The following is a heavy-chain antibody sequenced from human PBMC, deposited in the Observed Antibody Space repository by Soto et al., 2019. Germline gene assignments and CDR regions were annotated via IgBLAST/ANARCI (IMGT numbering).Heavy chain of an antibody. CDR1: GFSFSNNA. Sequence: PGGSLGFSCVASGFSFSNNALNWVRQVPGKGLEWVSSTNARSNYKYYTESVKGRFTISRDNPKNSLYLQMDSLRAEDTAVYYCVREDGLVGSNSAFDYWGQGTLVTVSS. D-gene: IGHD7-27*01. J-gene: IGHJ4*02. CDR2: TNARSNYK. CDR3: VREDGLVGSNSAFDY. V-gene: IGHV3-21*01.